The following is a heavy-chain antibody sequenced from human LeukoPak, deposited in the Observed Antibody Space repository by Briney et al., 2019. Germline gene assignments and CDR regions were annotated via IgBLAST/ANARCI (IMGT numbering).Heavy chain of an antibody. D-gene: IGHD3-22*01. J-gene: IGHJ4*02. Sequence: GGSLRLSCAASGFTFSIYAMSWVRQAPGKGLQWVSSITSRGESTWYVDSVKGRFTITRDNSENTLYLQMHSLRAEDTAVYYCARDRPNYYGSGGHYYRRDGDYWGRGTLVSVSS. CDR3: ARDRPNYYGSGGHYYRRDGDY. CDR1: GFTFSIYA. CDR2: ITSRGEST. V-gene: IGHV3-23*01.